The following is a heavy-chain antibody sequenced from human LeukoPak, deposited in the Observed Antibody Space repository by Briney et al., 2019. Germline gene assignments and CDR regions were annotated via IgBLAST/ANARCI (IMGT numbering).Heavy chain of an antibody. CDR1: GFTFSSYA. CDR2: ISYDGSNK. D-gene: IGHD6-13*01. J-gene: IGHJ4*02. V-gene: IGHV3-30-3*01. Sequence: GGSLRLSCAASGFTFSSYAMHWVRQAPGKGLEWVAVISYDGSNKYYADSVKGRFTISRDNSKNTLYLQMNSLRAEDTAVYYCARTPTSIIAATEEGFDYWGQGTLVTVSS. CDR3: ARTPTSIIAATEEGFDY.